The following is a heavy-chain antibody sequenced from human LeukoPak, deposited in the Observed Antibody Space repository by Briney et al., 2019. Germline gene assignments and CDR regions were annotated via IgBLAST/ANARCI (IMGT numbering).Heavy chain of an antibody. D-gene: IGHD3-3*01. Sequence: GGSLRLSCAASGFTFSSYWMHWVRQAPGKGLVWVSHISGDGSRTTYADSVKGRFTISRDNAKNSLYLQMNSLRAEDTAVYYCARGGYDFWSGYYRYYYYGMDVWGQGTTVTVSS. CDR3: ARGGYDFWSGYYRYYYYGMDV. V-gene: IGHV3-74*01. J-gene: IGHJ6*02. CDR2: ISGDGSRT. CDR1: GFTFSSYW.